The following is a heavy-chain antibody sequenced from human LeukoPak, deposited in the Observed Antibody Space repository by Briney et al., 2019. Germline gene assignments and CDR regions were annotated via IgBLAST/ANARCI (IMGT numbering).Heavy chain of an antibody. J-gene: IGHJ4*02. CDR3: ARDPTGTTMGWLDY. CDR2: ISYDGSNK. V-gene: IGHV3-30-3*01. CDR1: GFTFSSYA. Sequence: GGSLRLSCAASGFTFSSYAMHWVRQAPGKGLEWVAVISYDGSNKYYADSVKGRFTIPRDNSKNTLYLQMNSLRAEDTAVYYCARDPTGTTMGWLDYWGQGTLVTVSS. D-gene: IGHD1-1*01.